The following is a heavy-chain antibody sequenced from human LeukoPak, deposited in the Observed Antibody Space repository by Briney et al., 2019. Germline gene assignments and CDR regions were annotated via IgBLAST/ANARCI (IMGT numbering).Heavy chain of an antibody. Sequence: SETLSLSCDVSGYSISSGYYWAWIRQPPGKGLEWVGTIYHSGNTYYNPYLKSRVTLSVDTSKNQFSLQLSSVTAADTAVYYCAGGSLYYYDSSGYYPTPMFDFWGQGTLATVSS. J-gene: IGHJ4*02. V-gene: IGHV4-38-2*01. D-gene: IGHD3-22*01. CDR3: AGGSLYYYDSSGYYPTPMFDF. CDR1: GYSISSGYY. CDR2: IYHSGNT.